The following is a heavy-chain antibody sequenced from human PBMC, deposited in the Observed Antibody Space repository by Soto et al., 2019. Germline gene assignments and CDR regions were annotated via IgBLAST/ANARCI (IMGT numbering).Heavy chain of an antibody. Sequence: ASVKVSCKASGFTFTGYYIHWVRQAPGQGLEWMGWIKSNGGDPKYSQKFQDRVTMTRDTSMNTVYMELSRLRSDDTAVYYCARDERSYGEPPFDYWGQGTLVTVSS. J-gene: IGHJ4*02. D-gene: IGHD3-16*01. CDR3: ARDERSYGEPPFDY. V-gene: IGHV1-2*02. CDR1: GFTFTGYY. CDR2: IKSNGGDP.